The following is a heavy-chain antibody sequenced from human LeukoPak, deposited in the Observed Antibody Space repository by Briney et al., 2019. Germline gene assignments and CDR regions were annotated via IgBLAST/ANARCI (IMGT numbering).Heavy chain of an antibody. J-gene: IGHJ3*02. Sequence: TGGSLRLSCAASGFTFRRYTLNWVRQAPGKGLEWLAFIRSDGSNTYYADSVKGRFTISRDNSKNTLYLQMDSLRAEDTAVYYCARGGIIASYAFEIWGQGAMVTVSS. CDR3: ARGGIIASYAFEI. CDR2: IRSDGSNT. D-gene: IGHD3-10*01. CDR1: GFTFRRYT. V-gene: IGHV3-30*02.